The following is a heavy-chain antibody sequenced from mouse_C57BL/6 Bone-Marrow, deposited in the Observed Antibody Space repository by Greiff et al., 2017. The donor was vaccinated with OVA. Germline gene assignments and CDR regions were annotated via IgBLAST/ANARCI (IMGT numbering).Heavy chain of an antibody. D-gene: IGHD2-3*01. CDR1: GFTFSSYA. V-gene: IGHV5-4*01. CDR3: ARENGYYSSYYAMDY. Sequence: EVMLVESGGGLVKPGGSLKLSCAASGFTFSSYAMSWVRQTPEKRLEWVATISDGGSYTYYPDNVKGRFTISRDNAKNNLYLQMSHLKSEDTAMYYCARENGYYSSYYAMDYWGQGTSVTVSS. J-gene: IGHJ4*01. CDR2: ISDGGSYT.